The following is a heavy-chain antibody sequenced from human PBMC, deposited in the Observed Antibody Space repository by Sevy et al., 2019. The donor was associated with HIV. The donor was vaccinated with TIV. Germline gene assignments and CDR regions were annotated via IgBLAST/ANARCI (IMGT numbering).Heavy chain of an antibody. V-gene: IGHV3-33*01. D-gene: IGHD4-17*01. CDR1: GFTFTSYG. Sequence: GGSLRLSCAASGFTFTSYGMHWVRQAPGKGLEWVAVIWFDGSNTYYADSVKGRFTISRDISKNTLHLQMNSLRGEDTAVYYCARVLACYGNGDYGPAFLPDYWGQGTLVTVSS. CDR2: IWFDGSNT. CDR3: ARVLACYGNGDYGPAFLPDY. J-gene: IGHJ4*02.